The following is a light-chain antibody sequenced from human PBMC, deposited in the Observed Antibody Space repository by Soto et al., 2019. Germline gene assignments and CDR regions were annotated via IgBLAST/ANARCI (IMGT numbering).Light chain of an antibody. CDR2: GAS. CDR3: QQYNSRSA. J-gene: IGKJ1*01. Sequence: DILMTQSPATLSVSPGERATLSCRASQSVSSNVAWYQQKPGQAPRLLIYGASTRATGIPSRFSGSGSGTEFTLTISSLQSEDVADYYCQQYNSRSAFGRGTKVEIK. CDR1: QSVSSN. V-gene: IGKV3-15*01.